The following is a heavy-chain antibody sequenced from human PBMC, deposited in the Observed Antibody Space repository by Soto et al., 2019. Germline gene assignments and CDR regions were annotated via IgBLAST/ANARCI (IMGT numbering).Heavy chain of an antibody. CDR2: INHSGST. CDR1: GGSFSGYY. CDR3: ATTAYCSGGSCYSGPDY. D-gene: IGHD2-15*01. Sequence: SETVSLTCAVYGGSFSGYYWSWIRQPPGKGLEWIGEINHSGSTNYNPSLKSRVTISVDTSKNQFSLKLSSVTAADTAVYYCATTAYCSGGSCYSGPDYWGQGTLVTVSS. J-gene: IGHJ4*02. V-gene: IGHV4-34*01.